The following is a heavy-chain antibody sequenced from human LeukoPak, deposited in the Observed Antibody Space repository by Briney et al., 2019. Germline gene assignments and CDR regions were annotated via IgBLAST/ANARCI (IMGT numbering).Heavy chain of an antibody. V-gene: IGHV4-4*07. CDR1: GGSISSCY. CDR2: IYTNGST. Sequence: SETLSLTCTVSGGSISSCYWSWIRQPAGKGLEGIGRIYTNGSTNYNPSLKSRVTMSVDTSKNQFSLKLSSVTAADTAVYYCAREIGYCSGGSCYHNWFDPWGQGTLVTVSS. D-gene: IGHD2-15*01. J-gene: IGHJ5*02. CDR3: AREIGYCSGGSCYHNWFDP.